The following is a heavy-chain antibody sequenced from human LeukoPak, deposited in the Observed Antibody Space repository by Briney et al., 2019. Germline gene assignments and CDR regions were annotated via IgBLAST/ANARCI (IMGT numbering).Heavy chain of an antibody. J-gene: IGHJ4*02. CDR2: ISAYNGNT. Sequence: ASVKVSCKASGYTFTGYGISWVRQAPGQGLEWMGWISAYNGNTNYAQKPQGRVTMTTDTSTSTAYMELRSLRSDDTAVYYCARGPRSLRLGELSLFIYYWGQGTLVTVSS. CDR1: GYTFTGYG. V-gene: IGHV1-18*01. D-gene: IGHD3-16*02. CDR3: ARGPRSLRLGELSLFIYY.